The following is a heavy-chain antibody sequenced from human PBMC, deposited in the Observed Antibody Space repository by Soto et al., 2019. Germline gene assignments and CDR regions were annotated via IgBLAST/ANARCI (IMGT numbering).Heavy chain of an antibody. CDR2: IYYSGTT. J-gene: IGHJ4*02. V-gene: IGHV4-30-4*01. CDR3: DRVVGAIDY. Sequence: QVQLQESGPGLVKPSQTLSLTCTVSGGSISSGDYYWSWIRQPPGKGLEWIGYIYYSGTTCYNPSLKSRVTISLDKYKNQFSLKLSPVTAADTAVYYCDRVVGAIDYRGQGTLVTVSS. D-gene: IGHD1-26*01. CDR1: GGSISSGDYY.